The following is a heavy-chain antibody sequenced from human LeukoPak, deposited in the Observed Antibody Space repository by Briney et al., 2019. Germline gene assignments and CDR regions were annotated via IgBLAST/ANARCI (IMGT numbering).Heavy chain of an antibody. CDR1: GFTGSNNH. D-gene: IGHD3-10*01. CDR3: AKAFGEVDY. CDR2: IYSGGSI. V-gene: IGHV3-53*01. J-gene: IGHJ4*02. Sequence: GFLRISCAASGFTGSNNHMSWGRQAPGKGLEWVSVIYSGGSIYYADSVKGRFTISRDNSKNTLYLQMNSLRAEDTAVYYCAKAFGEVDYWGQGTLVTVSS.